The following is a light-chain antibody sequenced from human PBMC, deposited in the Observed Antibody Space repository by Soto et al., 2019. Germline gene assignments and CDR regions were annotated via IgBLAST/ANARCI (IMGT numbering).Light chain of an antibody. CDR3: QQSYSTPYT. J-gene: IGKJ2*01. CDR2: GAS. Sequence: DIQMTHSPPSLSASVGARVTITCWATQSISNYLNWYQQKPGKAPKLLIYGASSLESGVPSRFSGSGSGTDFTLTIASLQPEDFGTYYCQQSYSTPYTFGQGTKLEIK. CDR1: QSISNY. V-gene: IGKV1-39*01.